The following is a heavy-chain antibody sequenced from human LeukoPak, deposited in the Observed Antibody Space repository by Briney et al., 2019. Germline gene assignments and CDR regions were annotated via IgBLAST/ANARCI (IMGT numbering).Heavy chain of an antibody. CDR3: VRGGPSTWS. Sequence: GGSLRLSCAASGFTFKLYWMHWVREVPGKRPVWVSRINDDGSDTIYADSVRGRFTISRDDAKNTVYLQMNNLRAEDTAVYYCVRGGPSTWSWGQGTRVTVSS. CDR2: INDDGSDT. V-gene: IGHV3-74*01. D-gene: IGHD2-15*01. CDR1: GFTFKLYW. J-gene: IGHJ5*02.